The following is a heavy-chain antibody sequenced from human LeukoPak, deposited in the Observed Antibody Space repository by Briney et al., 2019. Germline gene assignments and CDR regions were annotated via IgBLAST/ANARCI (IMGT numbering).Heavy chain of an antibody. Sequence: SETLSLTCAVYGGSFSGYYWSWIRQPPGKGLEWIGYIYYSGSTYYNPSLKSRVTISVDTSKNQFSLKLRSVTPADTAVYYCAPMRGSSGAFDIWGQGTMVTVSS. V-gene: IGHV4-59*06. J-gene: IGHJ3*02. D-gene: IGHD1-26*01. CDR3: APMRGSSGAFDI. CDR1: GGSFSGYY. CDR2: IYYSGST.